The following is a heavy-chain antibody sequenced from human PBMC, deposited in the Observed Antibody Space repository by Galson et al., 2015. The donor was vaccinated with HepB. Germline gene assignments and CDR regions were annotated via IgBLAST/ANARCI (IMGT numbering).Heavy chain of an antibody. J-gene: IGHJ4*02. D-gene: IGHD2-21*02. V-gene: IGHV1-69*04. CDR3: ARDGDWGFDY. Sequence: SCKASGGTFNNYGISWVRQAPGQGLEWMGRIIPIVDITSYSQKFQGRVTLTADKSADTGYMELSSLRSEDTAVYYCARDGDWGFDYWGQGTLVTVSS. CDR1: GGTFNNYG. CDR2: IIPIVDIT.